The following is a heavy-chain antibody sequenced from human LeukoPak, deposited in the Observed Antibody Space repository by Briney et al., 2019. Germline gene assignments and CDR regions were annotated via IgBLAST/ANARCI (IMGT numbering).Heavy chain of an antibody. Sequence: PPETLSLTCAVYGGSFSGYYWSWIRQPPGKGLEWIGRFYTSGSTNYNPSLKSRVTMSVDTSKNQFSLKLSSVTAADTAVYYCAREALIEGFYYYMDVWGKGTTVTVSS. V-gene: IGHV4-59*10. CDR1: GGSFSGYY. CDR2: FYTSGST. J-gene: IGHJ6*03. CDR3: AREALIEGFYYYMDV. D-gene: IGHD3-22*01.